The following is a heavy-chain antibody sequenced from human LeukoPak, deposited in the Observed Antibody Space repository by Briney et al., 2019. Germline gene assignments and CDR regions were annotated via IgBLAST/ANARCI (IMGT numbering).Heavy chain of an antibody. V-gene: IGHV5-51*01. Sequence: GESLKISCKTSGYTLTNYWIGWVRQLPGEGLEWMGIIYPDDSDTRYSPSFQRQVTISADKSVNTAYLQWSSLKASDTAIYFCARREYSSSSFHFDSWGQGTRVIVSS. CDR1: GYTLTNYW. J-gene: IGHJ4*02. CDR3: ARREYSSSSFHFDS. CDR2: IYPDDSDT. D-gene: IGHD6-6*01.